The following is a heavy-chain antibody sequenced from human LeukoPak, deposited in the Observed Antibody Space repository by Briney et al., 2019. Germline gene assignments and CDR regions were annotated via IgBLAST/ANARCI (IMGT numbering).Heavy chain of an antibody. CDR3: AKDGQFCSGGSCYSFLDY. D-gene: IGHD2-15*01. Sequence: GGSLRLSCAASGFTFDDYAMHWVRQAPGKGLEWVSGISWNSGNIVYADSVKGRFTISSDNAKNSLYLQMNSLRAEDTALYYCAKDGQFCSGGSCYSFLDYWGQGTLVTVSS. V-gene: IGHV3-9*01. CDR1: GFTFDDYA. J-gene: IGHJ4*02. CDR2: ISWNSGNI.